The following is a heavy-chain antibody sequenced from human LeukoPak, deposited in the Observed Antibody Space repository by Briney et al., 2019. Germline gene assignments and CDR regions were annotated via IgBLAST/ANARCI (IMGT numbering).Heavy chain of an antibody. CDR2: ISSSSSYI. J-gene: IGHJ4*02. CDR1: GFTFSSYS. V-gene: IGHV3-21*01. Sequence: GGSLRLSCAPSGFTFSSYSMNWVRQAPRKGLEWVSSISSSSSYIYYADSVKGRFTISRDNAKNSLYLQMNSLRAEDTAVYYCARVGFGEFHTFFDYWGEGTLVTASS. D-gene: IGHD3-10*01. CDR3: ARVGFGEFHTFFDY.